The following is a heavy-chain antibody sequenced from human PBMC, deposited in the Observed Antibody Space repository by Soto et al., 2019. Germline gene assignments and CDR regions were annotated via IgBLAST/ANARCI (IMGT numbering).Heavy chain of an antibody. D-gene: IGHD1-26*01. CDR3: ARVPYGGSYWREFDY. J-gene: IGHJ4*02. CDR1: GFTFSSYS. V-gene: IGHV3-21*01. Sequence: PXGSLTLSFSASGFTFSSYSMNWVRPAPGKGLEWVSSIFISSSYIYYADSVKGRFTISRDNAKNSLYLQMNSLRADDTAVYYCARVPYGGSYWREFDYWGQGTLVTVSS. CDR2: IFISSSYI.